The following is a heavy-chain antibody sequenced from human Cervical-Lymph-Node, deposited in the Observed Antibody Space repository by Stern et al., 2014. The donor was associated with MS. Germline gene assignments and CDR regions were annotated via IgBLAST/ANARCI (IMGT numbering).Heavy chain of an antibody. V-gene: IGHV1-69*01. CDR1: GGTFSKFP. Sequence: QVQLAESGAEVTKPGSSVKVSCQASGGTFSKFPSSWVRQAPGQGLEWMGGIFPVFGAPTYAQEFRGRVTITADVSTSTVYMELSSLRSDDTAVYYCALSSETSDRWYSLGYDLWGQGTLVTVSS. CDR3: ALSSETSDRWYSLGYDL. D-gene: IGHD6-13*01. J-gene: IGHJ5*02. CDR2: IFPVFGAP.